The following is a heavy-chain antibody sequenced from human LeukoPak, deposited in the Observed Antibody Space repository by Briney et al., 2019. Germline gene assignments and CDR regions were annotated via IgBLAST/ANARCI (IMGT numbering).Heavy chain of an antibody. CDR1: GFTFSTYA. Sequence: GGSLRLSCAASGFTFSTYAMHWVRQAPGKGLEWVAVISYDGNTKYYADSVKGRFTISRDNSKNTLYLQMNSLRTEDAAVYYCAPRLELNWGQGTLVTVSS. V-gene: IGHV3-30-3*01. J-gene: IGHJ4*02. CDR3: APRLELN. D-gene: IGHD1-7*01. CDR2: ISYDGNTK.